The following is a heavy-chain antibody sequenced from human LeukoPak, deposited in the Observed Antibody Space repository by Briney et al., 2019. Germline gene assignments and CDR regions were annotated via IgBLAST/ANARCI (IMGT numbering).Heavy chain of an antibody. CDR3: ARDHRYSSSFNWFDP. D-gene: IGHD6-13*01. CDR1: GGSISSSSYY. J-gene: IGHJ5*02. CDR2: IYYSGST. Sequence: SETLSPTCTVSGGSISSSSYYWGWIRQPPGKGLEWIGSIYYSGSTYYNPSLKSRVTISVDTSKNQFSLKLSSVTAADTAVYYCARDHRYSSSFNWFDPWGQGTLVTVSS. V-gene: IGHV4-39*07.